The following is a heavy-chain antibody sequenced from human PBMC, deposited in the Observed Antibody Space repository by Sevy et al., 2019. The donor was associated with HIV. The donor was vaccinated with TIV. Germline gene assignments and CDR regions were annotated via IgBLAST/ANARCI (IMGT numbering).Heavy chain of an antibody. CDR3: AKVRDYGDYAALYY. V-gene: IGHV3-30*18. D-gene: IGHD4-17*01. CDR2: ISYDGSNK. J-gene: IGHJ4*02. Sequence: GGSLRLSCAASGFTFSSYGMHWVRQAPGKGLEWVAVISYDGSNKYYADSVKGRFTISRDNSKNTLYLQMNSLRAEDTAVYYCAKVRDYGDYAALYYWGQGTLVTVSS. CDR1: GFTFSSYG.